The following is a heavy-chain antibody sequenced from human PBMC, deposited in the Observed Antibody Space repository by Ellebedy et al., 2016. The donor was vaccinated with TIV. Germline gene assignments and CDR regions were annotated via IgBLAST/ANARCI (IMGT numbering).Heavy chain of an antibody. Sequence: GGSLRLSCAASGFTFSSNYMSWVRQAPGKGLEWVSVIYSGGSTYYADSVKGRFTISRDNSKNTLYLQMNSLGAEDTAVYYCAKGEVVTTIGAFDIWGQGTMVTVSS. CDR3: AKGEVVTTIGAFDI. CDR2: IYSGGST. D-gene: IGHD2-21*02. CDR1: GFTFSSNY. J-gene: IGHJ3*02. V-gene: IGHV3-53*01.